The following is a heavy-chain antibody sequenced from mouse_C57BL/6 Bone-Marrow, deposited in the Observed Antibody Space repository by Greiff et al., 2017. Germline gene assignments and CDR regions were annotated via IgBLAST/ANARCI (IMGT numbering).Heavy chain of an antibody. CDR2: ISYDGSN. Sequence: DVQLVESGPGLVKPSQSLSLTCSVTGYSITSGYYWNWIRQFPGNKLEWMGYISYDGSNNYNPSLKNRISITRDTSKNQFFLKLNSVTTEDTATYYCASCGNYVGGAMDYWGQGTSVTVSS. CDR3: ASCGNYVGGAMDY. J-gene: IGHJ4*01. CDR1: GYSITSGYY. V-gene: IGHV3-6*01. D-gene: IGHD2-1*01.